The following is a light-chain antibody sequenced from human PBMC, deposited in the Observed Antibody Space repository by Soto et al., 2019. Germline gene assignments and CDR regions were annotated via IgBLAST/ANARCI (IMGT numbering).Light chain of an antibody. Sequence: EIMMTQSPASLSVSPGDGATLSCRASQSVASNVAWYQQKPGQGPRLLIHGASTRAVGVPARFSGSGSGTDFTLTISSLQSEDFAVSYCQQYHNWPPQYTFGQGTKLQIK. CDR3: QQYHNWPPQYT. CDR1: QSVASN. J-gene: IGKJ2*01. V-gene: IGKV3-15*01. CDR2: GAS.